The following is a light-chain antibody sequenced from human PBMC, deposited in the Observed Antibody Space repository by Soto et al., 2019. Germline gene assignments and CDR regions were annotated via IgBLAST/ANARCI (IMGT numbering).Light chain of an antibody. CDR2: DAA. CDR3: QQYSSYPLT. Sequence: DIQVAQSPSTLSASVADRVTIACRASQAISGYLAWYQRKPGKAPKLLIYDAANLQTGVSSRFSGSGSGTEFTLTINSLQPDDFATYYCQQYSSYPLTIGGGTKVDIK. V-gene: IGKV1-5*01. CDR1: QAISGY. J-gene: IGKJ4*01.